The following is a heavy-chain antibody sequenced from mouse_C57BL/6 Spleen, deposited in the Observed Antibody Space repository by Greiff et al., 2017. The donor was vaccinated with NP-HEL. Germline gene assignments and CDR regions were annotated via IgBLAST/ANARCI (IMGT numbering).Heavy chain of an antibody. CDR3: ARGESYYFDY. V-gene: IGHV1-26*01. J-gene: IGHJ2*01. Sequence: VQLQQSGPELVKPGASVKISCKASGYTFTDYYMNWVKQSHGKSLEWIGDINPNNGGTSYNQKFKGKATLTVDKSSSTAYMELRSLTSEDSAVYYCARGESYYFDYWGQGTTLTVSS. CDR2: INPNNGGT. CDR1: GYTFTDYY.